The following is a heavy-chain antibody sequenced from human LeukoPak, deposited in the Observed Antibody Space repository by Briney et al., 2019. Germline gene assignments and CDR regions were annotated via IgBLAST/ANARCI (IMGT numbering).Heavy chain of an antibody. V-gene: IGHV3-11*06. CDR1: GFIFSDYY. J-gene: IGHJ4*02. Sequence: GGSLRLSCAASGFIFSDYYMTWIRQAPGKGLEWLSYISGSGSDTNYADSVKGRFTTSRDNAKNSLYLQVNSLRAEDTAVYYCARVGSIAAAGTPDYWGQGTLVTVSS. CDR3: ARVGSIAAAGTPDY. D-gene: IGHD6-13*01. CDR2: ISGSGSDT.